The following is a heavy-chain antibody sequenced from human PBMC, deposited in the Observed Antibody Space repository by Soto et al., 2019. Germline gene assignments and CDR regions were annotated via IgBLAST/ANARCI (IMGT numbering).Heavy chain of an antibody. Sequence: PGESLKISCRGSGYSFASYWLGWVRQMPGKDLEWMGIIYPGDSDTRYSPSFQGQVTISADKSLRTAYLQWTSLKASDTALYYCARTRSFTLGFYYDGMDVWGQGTTVTVSS. J-gene: IGHJ6*02. V-gene: IGHV5-51*01. CDR1: GYSFASYW. D-gene: IGHD6-6*01. CDR3: ARTRSFTLGFYYDGMDV. CDR2: IYPGDSDT.